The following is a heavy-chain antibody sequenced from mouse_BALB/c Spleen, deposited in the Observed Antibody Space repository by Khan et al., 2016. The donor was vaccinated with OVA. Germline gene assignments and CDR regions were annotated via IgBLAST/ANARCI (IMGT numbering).Heavy chain of an antibody. CDR2: ISYDGSN. D-gene: IGHD2-13*01. CDR1: GYSITSGYY. V-gene: IGHV3-6*02. J-gene: IGHJ3*01. CDR3: ASGDGDYAGFAY. Sequence: EVQLVESGPGLVKPSQSLSFTCFVTGYSITSGYYWNWIRQFPGNKLEWMGYISYDGSNNYNPSLKNRISITRDTSKNQFFLKLNSVTTEDTATYYCASGDGDYAGFAYWGQGTLVTVSA.